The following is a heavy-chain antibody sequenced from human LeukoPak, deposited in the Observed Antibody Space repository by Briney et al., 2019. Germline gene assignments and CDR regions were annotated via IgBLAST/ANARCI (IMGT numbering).Heavy chain of an antibody. V-gene: IGHV4-34*01. J-gene: IGHJ6*02. CDR2: INHSGST. D-gene: IGHD1-1*01. CDR1: GGSFSGYY. Sequence: SETLSLTCAVYGGSFSGYYWSWIRRSPGKGLEWIGEINHSGSTNYNPSLKSRVTISVDTSKNQFSLKLTSVTAADTAVYYCARPLGQGNEYGMDVWGQGTTVTVSS. CDR3: ARPLGQGNEYGMDV.